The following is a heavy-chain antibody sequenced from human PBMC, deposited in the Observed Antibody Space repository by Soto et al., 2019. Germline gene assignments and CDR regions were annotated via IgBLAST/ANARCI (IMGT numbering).Heavy chain of an antibody. CDR2: IYYSGST. J-gene: IGHJ2*01. V-gene: IGHV4-31*03. D-gene: IGHD3-16*01. CDR3: ARWLIPVYWYFDL. Sequence: QVQLQESGPGLVKPSQTLSLTCTVSGGSISSGGYYWSWIRQHPGKGLEWIGYIYYSGSTYYNPSLKSRVTRSVDTSKNQFSRKLSSVTAADTAVYYCARWLIPVYWYFDLWGRGTLVTVSS. CDR1: GGSISSGGYY.